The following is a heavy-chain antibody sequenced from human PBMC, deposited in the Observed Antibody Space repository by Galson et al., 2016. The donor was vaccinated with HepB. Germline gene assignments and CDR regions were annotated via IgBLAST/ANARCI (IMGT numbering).Heavy chain of an antibody. CDR2: IYWDDDK. V-gene: IGHV2-5*02. CDR1: GFSLSTRGVG. CDR3: AHRGNYDIYGIDV. Sequence: PALVKPTQTLTLTCTFSGFSLSTRGVGVGWIRQPPGKALEWLALIYWDDDKRYSSSLKSRLTSTKDTSKNQLGVRMTYMDPVDTATLYCAHRGNYDIYGIDVWGQGTTVTVSS. J-gene: IGHJ6*02.